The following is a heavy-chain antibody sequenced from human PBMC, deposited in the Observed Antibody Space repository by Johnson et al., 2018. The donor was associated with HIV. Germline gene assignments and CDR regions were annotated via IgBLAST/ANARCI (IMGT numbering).Heavy chain of an antibody. CDR3: TRGGGAYCGSDCLRTFDV. CDR1: GFTVSSNY. CDR2: IYSDGTT. J-gene: IGHJ3*01. Sequence: VQLVESGGGLIQPGGSLRLSCAASGFTVSSNYMSWVRQAPGKGLAWVSVIYSDGTTYYADFVKGRCTISRDSSKDTLYLQMNSLRAEDTAVYYCTRGGGAYCGSDCLRTFDVWGQGTVLTVS. D-gene: IGHD2-21*02. V-gene: IGHV3-53*01.